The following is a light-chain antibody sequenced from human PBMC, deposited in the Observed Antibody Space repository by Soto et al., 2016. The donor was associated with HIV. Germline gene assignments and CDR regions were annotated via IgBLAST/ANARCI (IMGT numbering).Light chain of an antibody. CDR2: DDS. Sequence: SYVLTQPPSVSVAPGKTARITCGGNNIESESVHWYQQKPGQTPVVVVYDDSDRPSGIPERFSGSNSGNTATLTISRVEAGDEADYYCQVWDSSSDHVVFGGGTKLTVL. V-gene: IGLV3-21*03. J-gene: IGLJ2*01. CDR3: QVWDSSSDHVV. CDR1: NIESES.